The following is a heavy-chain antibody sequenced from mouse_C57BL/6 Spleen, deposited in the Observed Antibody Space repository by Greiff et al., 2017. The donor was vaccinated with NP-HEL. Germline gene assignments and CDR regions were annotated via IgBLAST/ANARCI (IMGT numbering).Heavy chain of an antibody. D-gene: IGHD2-4*01. Sequence: EVQRVESGGGLVQPKGSLKLSCAASGFSFNTYAMNWVRQAPGKGLEWVARLRSKSNNYATYYADSVKDRFTISRDDSESRLYLQMNNLKTEDTAMYYCVSPYDYDDVWFAYWGQGTLVTVSA. CDR2: LRSKSNNYAT. V-gene: IGHV10-1*01. CDR1: GFSFNTYA. J-gene: IGHJ3*01. CDR3: VSPYDYDDVWFAY.